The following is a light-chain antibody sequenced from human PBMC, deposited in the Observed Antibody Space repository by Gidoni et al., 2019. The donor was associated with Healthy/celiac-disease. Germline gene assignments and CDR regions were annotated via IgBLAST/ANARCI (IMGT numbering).Light chain of an antibody. CDR3: QQGYSTLWT. Sequence: DIQLTQSPSSLSASVGDRVTLTCRASQSISSYLNWYQQKPGKAPKLLIYAASSLQSGVPSRFGGSGSGTDLTLTIGSLQPEDFATYYCQQGYSTLWTFGQGTKVEIK. CDR2: AAS. J-gene: IGKJ1*01. V-gene: IGKV1-39*01. CDR1: QSISSY.